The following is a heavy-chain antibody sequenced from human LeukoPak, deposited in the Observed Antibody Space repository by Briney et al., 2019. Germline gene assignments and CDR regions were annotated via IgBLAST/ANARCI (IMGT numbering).Heavy chain of an antibody. CDR2: INPSGGST. D-gene: IGHD6-19*01. CDR1: GYTFTSYY. Sequence: ASVKVSCKASGYTFTSYYMHWVRQAPGQGLEWMGIINPSGGSTSYAQKFQGRVTMTRDMSTSTVYMELSSLRSEDTAVYYCAREDSIAVAGVHYYYYMDVWGKGTTVTVSS. CDR3: AREDSIAVAGVHYYYYMDV. V-gene: IGHV1-46*01. J-gene: IGHJ6*03.